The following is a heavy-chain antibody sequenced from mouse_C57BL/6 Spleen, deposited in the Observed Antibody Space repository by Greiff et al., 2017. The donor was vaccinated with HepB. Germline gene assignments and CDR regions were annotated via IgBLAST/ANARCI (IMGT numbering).Heavy chain of an antibody. J-gene: IGHJ3*01. CDR2: IYPRSGNT. Sequence: QVQLQQSGAELARPGASVKLSCKASGYTFTSYGISWVKQRTGQGLEWIGEIYPRSGNTYYNEKFKGKATLTADKSSSTAYMELRSLTSEDSAVYFCARRRTTVVAEAYWGQGTLVTVSA. V-gene: IGHV1-81*01. CDR1: GYTFTSYG. CDR3: ARRRTTVVAEAY. D-gene: IGHD1-1*01.